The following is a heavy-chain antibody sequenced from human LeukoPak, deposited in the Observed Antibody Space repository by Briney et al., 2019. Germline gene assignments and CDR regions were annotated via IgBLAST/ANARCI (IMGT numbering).Heavy chain of an antibody. CDR3: ARTVSDSGYSKYYFDY. CDR1: GYTFTNYW. CDR2: IYPGDSDT. D-gene: IGHD3-22*01. Sequence: GESLKISCEGSGYTFTNYWIAWARQMPGKGLEWMGIIYPGDSDTGYSPSFQGQVTISADKSISTAYLQWSSLKASDTAMYYCARTVSDSGYSKYYFDYWGQGTLVTVSS. V-gene: IGHV5-51*01. J-gene: IGHJ4*02.